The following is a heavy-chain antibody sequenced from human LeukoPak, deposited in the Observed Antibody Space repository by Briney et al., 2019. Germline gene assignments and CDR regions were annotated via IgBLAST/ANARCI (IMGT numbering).Heavy chain of an antibody. Sequence: PSETLSLTCTVSGYSISYDYYWGWIRPPPGKGLEWIGSSYPSGNTYYNPSLKSRVTISLDTSRNQFSLKLNSVTAADTAVYYCAKSNGYGLVDIWGQGTMVTVSS. CDR1: GYSISYDYY. D-gene: IGHD3-10*01. J-gene: IGHJ3*02. CDR3: AKSNGYGLVDI. CDR2: SYPSGNT. V-gene: IGHV4-38-2*02.